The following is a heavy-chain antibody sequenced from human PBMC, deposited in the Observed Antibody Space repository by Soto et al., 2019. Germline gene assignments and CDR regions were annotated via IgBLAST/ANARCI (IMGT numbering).Heavy chain of an antibody. J-gene: IGHJ5*02. V-gene: IGHV3-23*01. D-gene: IGHD3-10*01. Sequence: AGGSLRLSCAASGFTFISYGMSWVRQAPGKGLEWVSAICGSGGSTYYADSVKGRFTISRDNSKNTLYLQMNSLRAEDTAVYYCAKDDTMVAGFDPWGQGTLVTVSS. CDR1: GFTFISYG. CDR3: AKDDTMVAGFDP. CDR2: ICGSGGST.